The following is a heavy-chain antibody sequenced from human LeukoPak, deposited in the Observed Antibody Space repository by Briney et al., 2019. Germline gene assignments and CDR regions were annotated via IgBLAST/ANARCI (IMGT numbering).Heavy chain of an antibody. D-gene: IGHD3-10*01. J-gene: IGHJ4*02. CDR2: INSDGSST. CDR3: AKAGITMVRGVRDYFDY. V-gene: IGHV3-74*01. CDR1: GFTFSSYW. Sequence: GGSLRLSCAASGFTFSSYWMHWVRQAPGKGLGWVSRINSDGSSTSYADSVKGRFTISRDNSKNTLYLQMNSLRAEDTAVYYCAKAGITMVRGVRDYFDYWGQGTLVTVSS.